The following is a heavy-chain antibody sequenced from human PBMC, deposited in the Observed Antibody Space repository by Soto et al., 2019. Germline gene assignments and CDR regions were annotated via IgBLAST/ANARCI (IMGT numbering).Heavy chain of an antibody. Sequence: GGSLRLSCAASGFRFSDLYMTWIRQAPGKGLEWVSKISGGGSSKYYADSVKGRFTVSRDNAKNSLYLQMNSLRAEDTAVYYCAGDPYNYGSGFWGQGTLVTVSS. CDR3: AGDPYNYGSGF. V-gene: IGHV3-11*01. D-gene: IGHD3-10*01. J-gene: IGHJ4*02. CDR2: ISGGGSSK. CDR1: GFRFSDLY.